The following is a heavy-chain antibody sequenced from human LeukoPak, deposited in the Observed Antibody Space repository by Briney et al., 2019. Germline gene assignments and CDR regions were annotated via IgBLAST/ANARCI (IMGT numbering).Heavy chain of an antibody. D-gene: IGHD3-22*01. CDR1: GYTFTSYG. CDR3: ARVKATYYYDSSGYLNPDY. CDR2: ISAYNGNT. V-gene: IGHV1-18*01. Sequence: ASVKVSCKASGYTFTSYGISWVRQAPGQGLEWMGWISAYNGNTNYAQKLQGRVTMTTDTSTSTAYMELSSLRSEDTAVYYCARVKATYYYDSSGYLNPDYWGQGTLVTVSS. J-gene: IGHJ4*02.